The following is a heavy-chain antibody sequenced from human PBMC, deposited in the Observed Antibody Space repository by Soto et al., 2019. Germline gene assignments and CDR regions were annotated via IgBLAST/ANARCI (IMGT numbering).Heavy chain of an antibody. J-gene: IGHJ2*01. CDR1: GFTFINYA. Sequence: EVQGLESGGGLVQPGGSLRLSCAGSGFTFINYAMNWVRQAPGKGLEWVSSISGGGDAAFFPDSVRGRFTISRDNSKNTVTLQMNSLGVDDTAVYYCARKIMGSTTRPDYWYFDLWGRCTLVTVSS. V-gene: IGHV3-23*01. CDR3: ARKIMGSTTRPDYWYFDL. CDR2: ISGGGDAA. D-gene: IGHD3-16*01.